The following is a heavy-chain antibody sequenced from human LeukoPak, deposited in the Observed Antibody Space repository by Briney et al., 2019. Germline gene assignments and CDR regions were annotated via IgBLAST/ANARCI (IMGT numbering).Heavy chain of an antibody. V-gene: IGHV4-34*01. J-gene: IGHJ5*02. CDR2: INHSGST. Sequence: SETLSLTCAVYGGSFSGYYWSWIRQPPGKELEWIGEINHSGSTNYNPSLKSRVTISVDTSKNQFSLKLSSVTAADTAVYYCARGQDYGDYVGNWFDPWGQGTLVTVSS. CDR3: ARGQDYGDYVGNWFDP. D-gene: IGHD4-17*01. CDR1: GGSFSGYY.